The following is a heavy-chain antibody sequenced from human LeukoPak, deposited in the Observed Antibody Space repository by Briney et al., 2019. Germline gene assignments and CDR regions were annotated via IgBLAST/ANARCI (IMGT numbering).Heavy chain of an antibody. D-gene: IGHD5-12*01. CDR1: GFTFSSYA. CDR3: AKFPSGYDHFDY. J-gene: IGHJ4*02. Sequence: SGGYLRLSCAASGFTFSSYAMSWVRQAPGKGLEWVSAISGSGGSTYYADSVKGRFTISRDNSKNTLYLQMNSLRAEDTAVYYCAKFPSGYDHFDYWGQGTLVTVSS. V-gene: IGHV3-23*01. CDR2: ISGSGGST.